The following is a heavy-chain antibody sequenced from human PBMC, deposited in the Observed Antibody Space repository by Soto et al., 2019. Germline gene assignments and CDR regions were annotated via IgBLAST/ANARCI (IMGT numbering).Heavy chain of an antibody. CDR2: ISYDGSHK. CDR1: GFLFDTYC. D-gene: IGHD1-26*01. V-gene: IGHV3-30*03. CDR3: APSASSDH. J-gene: IGHJ4*02. Sequence: VQLVESGGGVVQPGRSLRLSCVASGFLFDTYCMHWVRQTPGKGLEWVAIISYDGSHKEYADSVKGRFAISRDNSENTLYRQMNNLGVEDTALYYCAPSASSDHWGQGTQVTVSS.